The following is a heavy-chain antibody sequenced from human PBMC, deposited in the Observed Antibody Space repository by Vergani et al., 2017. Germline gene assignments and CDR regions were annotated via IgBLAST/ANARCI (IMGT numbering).Heavy chain of an antibody. V-gene: IGHV3-21*01. D-gene: IGHD2-2*01. CDR1: GFTFSSYS. CDR2: ISSSSSYI. Sequence: EVQLVESGGGLVKRGGSLRLSCAASGFTFSSYSMNWVRQAPGKGLEWVSSISSSSSYIHYSDSLKGRFTISRDNAKSSLYLQMNSLRAEDTAVYYCAREYSSTSGRDFDFWGQGTKVTVSS. J-gene: IGHJ3*01. CDR3: AREYSSTSGRDFDF.